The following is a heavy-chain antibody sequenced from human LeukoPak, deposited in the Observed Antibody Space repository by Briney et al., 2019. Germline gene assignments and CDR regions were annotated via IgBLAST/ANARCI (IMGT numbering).Heavy chain of an antibody. D-gene: IGHD3-10*01. J-gene: IGHJ5*02. CDR2: IYHSGST. Sequence: PSQTLSLTCTVSGGSISSGGYYWSWIRQPPGKGLEWIGYIYHSGSTYYNPSLKSRVTISVDTSKNQFSLKLSSVTAADTAVYYCARCPTYLGRFDPWGQGTLVTVSS. V-gene: IGHV4-30-2*01. CDR1: GGSISSGGYY. CDR3: ARCPTYLGRFDP.